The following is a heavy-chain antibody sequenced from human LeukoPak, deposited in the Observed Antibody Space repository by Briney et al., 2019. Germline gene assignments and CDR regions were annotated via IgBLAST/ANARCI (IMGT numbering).Heavy chain of an antibody. CDR2: ISASGGTT. J-gene: IGHJ5*01. Sequence: GGSLRLSCAASGFTFNNYAMSWVRQAPGKGLEWVSAISASGGTTYYADSVKGRFTISRDNSENTLFLQMSSLRAEDTAVYYCAKEPREYCSSTSCPNWFDSWGQGTPVTVSS. V-gene: IGHV3-23*01. CDR1: GFTFNNYA. CDR3: AKEPREYCSSTSCPNWFDS. D-gene: IGHD2-2*01.